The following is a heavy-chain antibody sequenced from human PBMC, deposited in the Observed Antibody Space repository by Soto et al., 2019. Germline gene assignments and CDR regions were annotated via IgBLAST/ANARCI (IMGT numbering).Heavy chain of an antibody. CDR1: GGTFSSYA. V-gene: IGHV1-69*01. CDR2: IIPIFGTA. J-gene: IGHJ4*02. Sequence: QVQLVQSGAEVKKPGSSVKVSCKASGGTFSSYAISWVRQAPGQGLEWMGGIIPIFGTANYAQKFQGRVTINSDESTSIAYMVLSSLRSEDTAVYYCARESEDTMVRGARVYWGQGTLVTVSS. CDR3: ARESEDTMVRGARVY. D-gene: IGHD3-10*01.